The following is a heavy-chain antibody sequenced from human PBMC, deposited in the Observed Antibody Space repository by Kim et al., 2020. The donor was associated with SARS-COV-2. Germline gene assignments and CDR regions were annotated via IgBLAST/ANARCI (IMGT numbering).Heavy chain of an antibody. V-gene: IGHV3-49*01. D-gene: IGHD5-12*01. CDR2: TT. J-gene: IGHJ4*02. Sequence: TTVYAVSVKGRFTISRDGSKSIVYLQMDSLKTEDTAVYYCTRSRHGYTPDYWGQGTLVIVSS. CDR3: TRSRHGYTPDY.